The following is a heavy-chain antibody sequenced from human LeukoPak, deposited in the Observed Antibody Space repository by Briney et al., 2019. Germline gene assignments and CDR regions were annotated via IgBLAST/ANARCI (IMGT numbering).Heavy chain of an antibody. CDR2: IFTSGIT. CDR1: GGSISIYY. J-gene: IGHJ6*03. CDR3: ARESSGTYYNPLGYMDV. Sequence: SETLSLTCTVSGGSISIYYWNWIRQPAGKGLEWIGRIFTSGITNYNPSLKSRVTMSVDTSKNQFSLNLSSVTAADTAVYCCARESSGTYYNPLGYMDVWGNGTTVTVSS. D-gene: IGHD3-10*01. V-gene: IGHV4-4*07.